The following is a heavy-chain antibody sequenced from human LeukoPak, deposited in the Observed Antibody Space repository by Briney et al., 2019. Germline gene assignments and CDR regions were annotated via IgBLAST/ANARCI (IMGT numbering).Heavy chain of an antibody. Sequence: GASVKLSCKASGYTFTGYYFHWVRQAPGQGLEWMGWINPNSGGTNYAQKFQGRVTMTRDTSSSTVYMELSRLTSDDTAVYYCARDSTMAGPEGIDYWGQGTLVTVSS. D-gene: IGHD5-24*01. CDR2: INPNSGGT. J-gene: IGHJ4*02. V-gene: IGHV1-2*02. CDR1: GYTFTGYY. CDR3: ARDSTMAGPEGIDY.